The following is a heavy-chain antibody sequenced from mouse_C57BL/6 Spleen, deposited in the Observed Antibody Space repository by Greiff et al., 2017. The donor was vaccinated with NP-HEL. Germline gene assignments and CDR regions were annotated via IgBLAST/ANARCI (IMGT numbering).Heavy chain of an antibody. J-gene: IGHJ1*03. CDR2: IYPGDGDT. D-gene: IGHD2-5*01. V-gene: IGHV1-80*01. CDR1: GYAFSSYW. Sequence: QVQLKESGAELVKPGASVKISCKASGYAFSSYWMNWVKQRPGKGLEWIGQIYPGDGDTNYNGKFKGKATLTADKSSSTAYMQLSSLTSEDSAVYFCARSWHSNYGYFDVWGTGTTVTVSS. CDR3: ARSWHSNYGYFDV.